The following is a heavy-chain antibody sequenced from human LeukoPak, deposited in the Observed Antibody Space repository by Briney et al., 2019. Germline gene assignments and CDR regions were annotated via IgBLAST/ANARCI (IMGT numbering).Heavy chain of an antibody. Sequence: GGSLRLSCTASGFTFSGAWMTWVRQAPGKGLEWVANIREDGTEKNYVDSVKGRFTISRDNAKNTLYLQMNSLRAEDTAVYYCARERLQQLVPYNWFDPWGQGTLVTVSS. CDR1: GFTFSGAW. CDR3: ARERLQQLVPYNWFDP. J-gene: IGHJ5*02. CDR2: IREDGTEK. D-gene: IGHD6-13*01. V-gene: IGHV3-7*01.